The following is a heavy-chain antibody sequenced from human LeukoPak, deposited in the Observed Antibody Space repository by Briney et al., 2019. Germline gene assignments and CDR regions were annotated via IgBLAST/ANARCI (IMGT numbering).Heavy chain of an antibody. V-gene: IGHV1-2*02. J-gene: IGHJ4*02. CDR3: ARARYYDSSGYRFDY. CDR2: INPNNGGT. CDR1: GYTFVDFN. Sequence: EASVKVSCKPYGYTFVDFNIHWVRQAPGQGLEWMGWINPNNGGTDYAQKFQGRVTMTRDTSISIAYMELSRLRSDDTAVYYCARARYYDSSGYRFDYWGQGTLVTVSS. D-gene: IGHD3-22*01.